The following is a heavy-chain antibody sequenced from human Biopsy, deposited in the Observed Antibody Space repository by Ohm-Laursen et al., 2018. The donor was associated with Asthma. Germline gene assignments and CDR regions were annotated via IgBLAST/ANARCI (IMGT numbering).Heavy chain of an antibody. D-gene: IGHD2-21*01. V-gene: IGHV3-30*18. CDR2: ISNDGNNE. CDR3: AKDERAYYGSDSKYMQPVPLGD. J-gene: IGHJ4*02. Sequence: SLRLSRTASGFTFRNFGMHWVRQAPGKGLEWVAVISNDGNNEYYGDSVKGRFTISRDKSDNTLYLQMNSLTAEDTAVYHCAKDERAYYGSDSKYMQPVPLGDWGQGTVVIVSA. CDR1: GFTFRNFG.